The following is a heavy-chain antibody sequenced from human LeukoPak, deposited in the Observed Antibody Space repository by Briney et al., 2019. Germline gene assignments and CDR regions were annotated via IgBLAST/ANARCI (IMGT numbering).Heavy chain of an antibody. V-gene: IGHV1-2*02. J-gene: IGHJ6*02. CDR2: INPNSGGI. CDR1: GYTFTGYY. D-gene: IGHD3-10*01. CDR3: AKGLDASGTNGMDV. Sequence: GSVQVSCKTSGYTFTGYYMHWVRQAPGQGLEWMGWINPNSGGIHYAQKFQGRVSMTRDTSINTAYMELSSLRSDDTAVYYCAKGLDASGTNGMDVWGQGTTDTVSS.